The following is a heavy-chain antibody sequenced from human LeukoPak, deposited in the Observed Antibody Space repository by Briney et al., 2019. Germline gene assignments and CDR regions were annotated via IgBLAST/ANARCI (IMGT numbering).Heavy chain of an antibody. CDR1: GDSVSSSSAA. D-gene: IGHD2-8*02. CDR2: TYYRTRWYN. Sequence: SQTLSLTCAISGDSVSSSSAAWNWIRQSPSRGLEWLGRTYYRTRWYNDYAVSMKSRITINPDTSKNQFSLQLNSLTPEDTAVYYCARVSTGKYYFDSWGQGTLVTVSS. CDR3: ARVSTGKYYFDS. J-gene: IGHJ4*02. V-gene: IGHV6-1*01.